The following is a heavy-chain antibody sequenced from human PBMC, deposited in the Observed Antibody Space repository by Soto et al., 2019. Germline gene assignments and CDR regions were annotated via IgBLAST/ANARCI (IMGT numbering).Heavy chain of an antibody. J-gene: IGHJ4*02. CDR1: GGSFSGYY. CDR3: ARRATVTTPQYYFDY. D-gene: IGHD4-17*01. CDR2: INHSGST. Sequence: SETLSLTCAVYGGSFSGYYWSWIRQPPGKGLEWIGEINHSGSTNYNPSLKSRVTISVDTSKNQFSLKLGSVTAADTAVYYCARRATVTTPQYYFDYWGQGTLVTVSS. V-gene: IGHV4-34*01.